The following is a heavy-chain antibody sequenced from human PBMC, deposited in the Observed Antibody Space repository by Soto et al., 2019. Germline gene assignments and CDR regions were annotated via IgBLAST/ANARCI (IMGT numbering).Heavy chain of an antibody. V-gene: IGHV4-59*02. Sequence: TSETLSLTCTVSGDSVSSYYWSWIRQPPGKGQEWIGYIYYSGSTNYNPSLKSRVTISIDTSKNQFSLNLNSVTAADTALYYFARVHSSSSLVKWFDPWGQGTLVTSPQ. J-gene: IGHJ5*02. CDR3: ARVHSSSSLVKWFDP. D-gene: IGHD6-6*01. CDR1: GDSVSSYY. CDR2: IYYSGST.